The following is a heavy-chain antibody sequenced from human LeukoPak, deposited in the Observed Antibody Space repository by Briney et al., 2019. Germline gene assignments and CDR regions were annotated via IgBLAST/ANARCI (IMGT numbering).Heavy chain of an antibody. Sequence: GFLRLSRAGSGFTVRWQFLSWVRQAPGKGPGWVSVIYSGGSTYYADSVKGRFTISRDNSKNTLYLQMNSLRAEDTAVYYCARFSGSYYTPFDYWGQGTLVTVSS. V-gene: IGHV3-66*02. CDR1: GFTVRWQF. CDR3: ARFSGSYYTPFDY. CDR2: IYSGGST. D-gene: IGHD1-26*01. J-gene: IGHJ4*02.